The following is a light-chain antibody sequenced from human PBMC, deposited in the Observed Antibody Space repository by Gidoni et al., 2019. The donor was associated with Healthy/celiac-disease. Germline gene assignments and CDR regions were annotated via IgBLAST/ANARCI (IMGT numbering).Light chain of an antibody. CDR3: QQYNNWPPWT. Sequence: ELVLTQSPATLSVSPGDRVTLSCRASQSVSSNLAGYQQKPGQAPRILINGASTRATGRPARCIGSGSGTEFTLTISSMQSEEVAVYYCQQYNNWPPWTFGQGTKVEIK. CDR1: QSVSSN. J-gene: IGKJ1*01. V-gene: IGKV3-15*01. CDR2: GAS.